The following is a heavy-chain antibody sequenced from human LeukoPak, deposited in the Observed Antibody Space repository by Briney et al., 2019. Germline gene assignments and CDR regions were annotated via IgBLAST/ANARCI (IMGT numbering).Heavy chain of an antibody. J-gene: IGHJ3*02. CDR2: ISSSSSYI. V-gene: IGHV3-21*06. D-gene: IGHD3-22*01. CDR1: GFTFSSYN. CDR3: ARDHGTNFYDSSGYKAFDI. Sequence: PGGSLRLSCAASGFTFSSYNMNWVRQAPGEGLEWVSSISSSSSYIYYADSVKGRFTISRDNVNNSLYLQMNSLRAEDTAVYCCARDHGTNFYDSSGYKAFDIWGQGTMVIVSS.